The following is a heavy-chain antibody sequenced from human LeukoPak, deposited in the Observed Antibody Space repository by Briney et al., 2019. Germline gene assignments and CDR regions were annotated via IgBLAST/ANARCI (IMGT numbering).Heavy chain of an antibody. CDR1: GGSISSSIYY. J-gene: IGHJ4*02. V-gene: IGHV4-39*01. CDR3: ARSVRQVVSTFDY. Sequence: PSETLSLTCAVSGGSISSSIYYWGWIRQPPGKGLEWIGSIYYSGSTYYNPSLKSRFTISEDTSKNQFSLKLSSVTAADTAVYYCARSVRQVVSTFDYWGQGTLVTVSS. D-gene: IGHD3-22*01. CDR2: IYYSGST.